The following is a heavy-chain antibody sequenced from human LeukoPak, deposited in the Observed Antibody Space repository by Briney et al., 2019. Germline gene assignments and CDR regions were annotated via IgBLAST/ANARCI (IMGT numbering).Heavy chain of an antibody. V-gene: IGHV4-4*07. J-gene: IGHJ4*02. CDR1: GGSISSYY. CDR3: ARGVVVPAAPREYFDY. Sequence: KPSETLSLTCTVSGGSISSYYWSWIRQPAGKGLEWIGRIYTSGSTNYNPSLKSRVTISVDTSKNQFSLKLRSVTAADTAVYYCARGVVVPAAPREYFDYWGQGTLVTVSS. CDR2: IYTSGST. D-gene: IGHD2-2*01.